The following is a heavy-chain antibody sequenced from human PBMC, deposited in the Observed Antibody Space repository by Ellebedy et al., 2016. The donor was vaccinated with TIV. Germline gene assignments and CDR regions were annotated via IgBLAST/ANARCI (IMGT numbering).Heavy chain of an antibody. J-gene: IGHJ5*02. CDR3: ARDARFIDQQHNWFDP. CDR2: ISDSGSTT. D-gene: IGHD2-2*01. CDR1: GFIFSDYY. Sequence: GESLKISCAASGFIFSDYYMNWIRQAPGKGLEWVSYISDSGSTTYYADSVKGRFTISRDNAKNSLSLLMNSLRAEDTAVYYCARDARFIDQQHNWFDPWGQGTLVTVSS. V-gene: IGHV3-11*01.